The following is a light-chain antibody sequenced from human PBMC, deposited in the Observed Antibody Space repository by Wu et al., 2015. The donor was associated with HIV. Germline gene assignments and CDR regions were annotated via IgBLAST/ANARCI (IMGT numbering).Light chain of an antibody. CDR1: QGINTY. CDR2: GAS. V-gene: IGKV1-8*01. J-gene: IGKJ1*01. CDR3: QQYYSYPWT. Sequence: TGDRVTITCRASQGINTYLAWYQQKPGKAPELLMYGASTLQSGVPSRFSGSGSGTDFILTISCLQAEDFATYYCQQYYSYPWTFGQGTKVEIK.